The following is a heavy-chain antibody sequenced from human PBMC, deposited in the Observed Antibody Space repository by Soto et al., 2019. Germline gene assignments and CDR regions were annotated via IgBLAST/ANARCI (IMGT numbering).Heavy chain of an antibody. CDR1: GFTFSSYG. Sequence: GGSLRLSCAASGFTFSSYGMNWVRQAPGKGLEWVSSISSSSSYIYYADSVKGRFTISRDNAKNSLYLQMNSLRAEDTAVYYCARGYTAGGYYYYGMDVWGQGTTVTVSS. CDR2: ISSSSSYI. D-gene: IGHD2-8*02. J-gene: IGHJ6*02. CDR3: ARGYTAGGYYYYGMDV. V-gene: IGHV3-21*01.